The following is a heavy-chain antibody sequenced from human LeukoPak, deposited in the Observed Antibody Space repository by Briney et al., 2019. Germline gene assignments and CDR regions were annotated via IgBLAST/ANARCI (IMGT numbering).Heavy chain of an antibody. V-gene: IGHV4-39*01. J-gene: IGHJ1*01. CDR3: ARRRYYDGSGYLE. Sequence: SETLSLTCSGSGDSVSRSDSYWDSIRQPPGKGLEWIGTIYYSGRTYYIPSLKSRVTMSVDPSNNQFSLNLRSVTAADTAVYYCARRRYYDGSGYLEWGQGNLLSVSS. CDR1: GDSVSRSDSY. D-gene: IGHD3-22*01. CDR2: IYYSGRT.